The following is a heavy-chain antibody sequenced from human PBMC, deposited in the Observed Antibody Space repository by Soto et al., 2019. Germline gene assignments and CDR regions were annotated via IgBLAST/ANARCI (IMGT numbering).Heavy chain of an antibody. V-gene: IGHV3-48*01. Sequence: EVQLVESGGGLVQPGGSLRLSCAASGFTFSSYSMNWVRQAPGKGLEWVSYISSSSSTIYYTDSVKGRCTISRDNANNSLYLHMNSLRADDTAVYYCARDYSSYGPFDYWGQGTLVTVSS. CDR2: ISSSSSTI. CDR1: GFTFSSYS. CDR3: ARDYSSYGPFDY. J-gene: IGHJ4*02. D-gene: IGHD5-18*01.